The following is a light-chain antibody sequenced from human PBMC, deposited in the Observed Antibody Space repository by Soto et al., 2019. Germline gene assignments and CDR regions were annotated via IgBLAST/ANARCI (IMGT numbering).Light chain of an antibody. V-gene: IGLV1-51*01. J-gene: IGLJ1*01. Sequence: QSVLTQPPSVSAAPGQKVTISCSGSSSNIGNNYVSWCQQVPGTAPKLLIYDNNKRPSGIPDRFSGSKSGTSATLGITGLQTGDEADYYCGTWDSSLSAYVFGTGTKVTVL. CDR3: GTWDSSLSAYV. CDR1: SSNIGNNY. CDR2: DNN.